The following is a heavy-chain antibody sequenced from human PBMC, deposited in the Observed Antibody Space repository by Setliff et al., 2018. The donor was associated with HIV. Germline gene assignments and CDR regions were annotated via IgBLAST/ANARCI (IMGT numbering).Heavy chain of an antibody. V-gene: IGHV3-21*06. J-gene: IGHJ4*01. CDR2: ISSTSTYI. CDR3: ARLGTARSFDI. Sequence: PGGSLRLSCAGSGFTFSSYSLNWVRQAPGKGLEWFSSISSTSTYIYYSDSVRGRFTVSRDAKNSVFLQMNRLRGEDTGVYYCARLGTARSFDIWGLGTLVTVSS. D-gene: IGHD7-27*01. CDR1: GFTFSSYS.